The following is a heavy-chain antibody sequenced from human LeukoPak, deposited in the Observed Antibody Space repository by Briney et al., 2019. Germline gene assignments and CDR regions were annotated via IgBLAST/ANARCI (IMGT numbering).Heavy chain of an antibody. D-gene: IGHD3-9*01. Sequence: GGSLRLSCAASGFTFSSYSMNWVRQAPGKGLEWVSSISSSSSYIYYADSVKGRFTISRDNAKNSLYLQMNSLRAEDTAVYYCARDLSGDILTGFEVSPAGYWGQGTLVTVSS. CDR3: ARDLSGDILTGFEVSPAGY. CDR2: ISSSSSYI. J-gene: IGHJ4*02. CDR1: GFTFSSYS. V-gene: IGHV3-21*01.